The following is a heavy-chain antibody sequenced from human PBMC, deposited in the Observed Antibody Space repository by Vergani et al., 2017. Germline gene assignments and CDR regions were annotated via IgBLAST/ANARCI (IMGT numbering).Heavy chain of an antibody. J-gene: IGHJ3*02. CDR2: ISGSGGST. V-gene: IGHV3-23*01. D-gene: IGHD5-24*01. CDR3: AIRRDGYKKRGAFDI. CDR1: GFTFSSYA. Sequence: EVQLLESGGGLVQPGGSLRLSCAASGFTFSSYAMSWVRQAPGKGLEWVSAISGSGGSTYYADSVKGRLTISRDNSKNTLYLQMNSLRAADTAVYYCAIRRDGYKKRGAFDIWGQGTMVTVSS.